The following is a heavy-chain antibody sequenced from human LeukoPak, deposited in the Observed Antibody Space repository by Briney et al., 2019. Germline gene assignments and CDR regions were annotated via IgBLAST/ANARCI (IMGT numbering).Heavy chain of an antibody. Sequence: SETLSLTCTVSGGSLSSYYWSWIRQPAGKGLEWIGRIYPSGSTNSNPSLKSRLTMSLDTSKNQFSLRMRSVTAADTALYYCARVRPSWSDGTFDYWGQGTLVIVSS. CDR2: IYPSGST. CDR1: GGSLSSYY. J-gene: IGHJ4*02. V-gene: IGHV4-4*07. CDR3: ARVRPSWSDGTFDY. D-gene: IGHD1-1*01.